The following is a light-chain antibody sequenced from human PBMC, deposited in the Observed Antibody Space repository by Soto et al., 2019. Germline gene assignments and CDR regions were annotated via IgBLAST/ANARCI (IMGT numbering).Light chain of an antibody. V-gene: IGLV2-14*01. CDR1: SSDVGGYNC. CDR2: DVS. Sequence: QSALTQPASVSGSPGQSITISCTGTSSDVGGYNCVSWYQQHPGKAPKLMIYDVSNRPSGVSNRFSGSKSGNTASLTISGLQAEDEADYYCSSYTSSSTPVFGGGTKLTVL. CDR3: SSYTSSSTPV. J-gene: IGLJ2*01.